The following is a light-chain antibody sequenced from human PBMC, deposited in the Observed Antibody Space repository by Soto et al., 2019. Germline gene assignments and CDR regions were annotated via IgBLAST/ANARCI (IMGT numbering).Light chain of an antibody. J-gene: IGKJ2*01. CDR3: QQYNSHPYA. V-gene: IGKV1-5*03. CDR2: KPS. CDR1: QSIHSW. Sequence: DFQMTQSPSTLPASVGDSVTITCRASQSIHSWLAWYQQKPGRTPKLLIYKPSVLESGVPSRGSGSGSARAFTVTFSSLQTGDFATYYCQQYNSHPYAFGRGANLQIK.